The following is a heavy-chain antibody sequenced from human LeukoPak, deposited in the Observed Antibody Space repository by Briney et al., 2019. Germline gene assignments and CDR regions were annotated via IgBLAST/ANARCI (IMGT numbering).Heavy chain of an antibody. Sequence: SETLSLTCTVSGXSISSSSDYWGWIRQPPGKGLEWIGSIYFSGTTYYNPSLKSRVTISVDTSKNQFSLKLSSVTAADTAVYYCARLEVTTGDCFDYWGQGTLVTVSS. CDR1: GXSISSSSDY. V-gene: IGHV4-39*01. CDR3: ARLEVTTGDCFDY. D-gene: IGHD4-17*01. CDR2: IYFSGTT. J-gene: IGHJ4*02.